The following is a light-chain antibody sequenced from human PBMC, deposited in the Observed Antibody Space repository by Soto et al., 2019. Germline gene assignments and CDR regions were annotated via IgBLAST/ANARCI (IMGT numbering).Light chain of an antibody. CDR2: GIS. V-gene: IGKV3-15*01. CDR1: QSLTSY. CDR3: KQYNNWPLT. J-gene: IGKJ4*01. Sequence: EIVMPQSPATLSVSPGATSTLSCRASQSLTSYLAWYQQKPDQAHRLLIYGISTRATDIPARFSGSGSGTEFTLTISSLQSEDFAVYYCKQYNNWPLTVGGGNKVDIK.